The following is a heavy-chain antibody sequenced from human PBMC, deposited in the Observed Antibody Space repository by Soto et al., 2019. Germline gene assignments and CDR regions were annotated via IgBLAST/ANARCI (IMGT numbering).Heavy chain of an antibody. Sequence: PVGSLRLSCAASGFTFSGSTMHWVRQASGKGLEWVGRIRSKANTYATAYAASVKGRFTISRDDSKNTAYLQMNSLKIEDTAMYYCTSFMVGTTPYWGQGTLVTVSS. CDR1: GFTFSGST. CDR2: IRSKANTYAT. V-gene: IGHV3-73*01. CDR3: TSFMVGTTPY. D-gene: IGHD1-26*01. J-gene: IGHJ4*02.